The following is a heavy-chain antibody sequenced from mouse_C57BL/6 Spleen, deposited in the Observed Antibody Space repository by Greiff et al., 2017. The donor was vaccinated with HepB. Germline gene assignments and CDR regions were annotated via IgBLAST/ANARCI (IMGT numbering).Heavy chain of an antibody. V-gene: IGHV6-3*01. CDR1: GFTFSNYW. CDR2: IRLKSDNYAT. CDR3: TGVYYYSTFAY. Sequence: EVQLVESGGGLVQPGGSMKLSCVASGFTFSNYWMNWVRQSPEKWLEWVAQIRLKSDNYATHYAESVKGRFTISRDDSKSSVYLQMNNLRAEDTGIYYCTGVYYYSTFAYWGQGTLVTVSA. D-gene: IGHD2-5*01. J-gene: IGHJ3*01.